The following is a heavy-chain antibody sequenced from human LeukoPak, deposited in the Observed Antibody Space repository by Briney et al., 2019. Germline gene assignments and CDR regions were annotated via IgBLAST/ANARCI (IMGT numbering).Heavy chain of an antibody. CDR3: AILRTASSFDF. CDR2: TYYRSKWYH. D-gene: IGHD1-1*01. Sequence: SQTLSLTCAISGDSVSSKSAAWNWIRLSPSRGLEWLGRTYYRSKWYHEYAVSVKSRITINPDTSKNQFSLQLNSVTPEDTAIYYCAILRTASSFDFWGQGTLVTVSS. CDR1: GDSVSSKSAA. J-gene: IGHJ4*02. V-gene: IGHV6-1*01.